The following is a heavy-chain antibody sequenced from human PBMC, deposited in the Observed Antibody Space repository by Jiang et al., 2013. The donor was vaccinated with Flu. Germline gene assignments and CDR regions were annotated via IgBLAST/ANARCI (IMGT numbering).Heavy chain of an antibody. CDR1: GGSISTYY. Sequence: GLVKPSETLSLTCTVSGGSISTYYWSWVRQPPGKGLEWIGHTYYSGSTNYNPSLKSRVTISVDRSKNQFSLRLNSVTAADTAVYYCARSYSSNGWYLFDYWGQGTLVTVSS. CDR3: ARSYSSNGWYLFDY. J-gene: IGHJ4*02. V-gene: IGHV4-59*01. CDR2: TYYSGST. D-gene: IGHD6-19*01.